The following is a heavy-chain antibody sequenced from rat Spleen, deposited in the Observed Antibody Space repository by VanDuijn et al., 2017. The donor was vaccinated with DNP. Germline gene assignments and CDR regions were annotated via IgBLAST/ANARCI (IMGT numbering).Heavy chain of an antibody. Sequence: EVQLVESGGGLVQPGRSLKLSCAASGFTYSNYVMAWVRQAPTKGLEWVASISTGGGNTYYRDSVKGRFTISRDNAKSTLYLQLNSLRSEDTATYYCARSDSYGFPYWGQGTLVTVSS. V-gene: IGHV5-25*01. CDR3: ARSDSYGFPY. J-gene: IGHJ3*01. CDR2: ISTGGGNT. CDR1: GFTYSNYV. D-gene: IGHD1-2*01.